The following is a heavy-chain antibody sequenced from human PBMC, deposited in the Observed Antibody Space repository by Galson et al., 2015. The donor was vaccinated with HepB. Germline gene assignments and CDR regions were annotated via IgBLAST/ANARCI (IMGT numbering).Heavy chain of an antibody. CDR2: IDPSDSYT. CDR1: GYTFTAFW. CDR3: GSRHSYFRSGTWYNVADY. D-gene: IGHD3-10*01. V-gene: IGHV5-10-1*01. J-gene: IGHJ4*02. Sequence: QSGAEVKKPGESLRISCTGSGYTFTAFWISWVRQIPGKGLEWMGRIDPSDSYTDYSPSFPGHVSMSVDKSTTTAYLQWSSLKASDTAMYYSGSRHSYFRSGTWYNVADYWGQGTLVSVSS.